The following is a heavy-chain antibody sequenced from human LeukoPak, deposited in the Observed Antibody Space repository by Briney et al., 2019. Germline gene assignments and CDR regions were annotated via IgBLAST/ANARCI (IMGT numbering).Heavy chain of an antibody. D-gene: IGHD4-17*01. CDR2: INHSGST. J-gene: IGHJ3*02. CDR3: ARAPYGDYDSAFDI. CDR1: GGSFSGYY. V-gene: IGHV4-34*01. Sequence: SETLSLTCAVYGGSFSGYYWSWIRQPPGKGQEWIGEINHSGSTNYNPSLKSRVTISVDTSKNQFSLKLSSVTAADTAVYYRARAPYGDYDSAFDIWGQGTMVTVSS.